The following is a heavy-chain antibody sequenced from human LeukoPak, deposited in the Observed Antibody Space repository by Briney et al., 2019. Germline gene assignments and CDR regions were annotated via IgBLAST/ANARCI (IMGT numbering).Heavy chain of an antibody. CDR1: GGSISSYY. CDR2: IYYSGST. D-gene: IGHD3-9*01. Sequence: PSETLSLTCTVSGGSISSYYWSWIRQPPGKGLEWIGYIYYSGSTNYNPSLKGRVTISVDTSKNQFSLKLSSVTAADTAVYYCARAYYDILTGYYIDYWGQGTLVTVSS. J-gene: IGHJ4*02. V-gene: IGHV4-59*01. CDR3: ARAYYDILTGYYIDY.